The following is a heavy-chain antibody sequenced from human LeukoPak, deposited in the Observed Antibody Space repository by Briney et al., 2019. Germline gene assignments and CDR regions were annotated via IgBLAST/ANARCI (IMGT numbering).Heavy chain of an antibody. CDR2: IGDDGATT. CDR3: ARGGRRDSISVLNI. V-gene: IGHV3-23*01. D-gene: IGHD6-19*01. Sequence: PGGSLRLSCAASGFSFTSSAMGWVRQAPGKGLEWVSVIGDDGATTHYADSVRGRFTISRDNSKNTLSLQMSSLRAEDTALYHCARGGRRDSISVLNIWGQGTLVTVSS. CDR1: GFSFTSSA. J-gene: IGHJ4*02.